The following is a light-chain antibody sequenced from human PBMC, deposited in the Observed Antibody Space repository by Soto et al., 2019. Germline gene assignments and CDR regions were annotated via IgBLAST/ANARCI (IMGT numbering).Light chain of an antibody. CDR2: QDT. J-gene: IGLJ2*01. CDR3: QAWDSSTVV. V-gene: IGLV3-1*01. CDR1: KLGDKY. Sequence: SSELTQPPSVSVSPGQTASITCSGDKLGDKYVCWYQQKPGQSPVLVIYQDTKRPSGIPERFSGSNSGNTATLTISGTQAMDEADYHCQAWDSSTVVFGGGTKVTVL.